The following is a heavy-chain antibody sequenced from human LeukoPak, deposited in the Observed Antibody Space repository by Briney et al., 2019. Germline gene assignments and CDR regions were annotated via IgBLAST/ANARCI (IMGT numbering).Heavy chain of an antibody. CDR2: IYSGGST. D-gene: IGHD3-22*01. Sequence: GGSLRLSCAASGFTVSSNYMSWVRQAPGKGLEWVSVIYSGGSTYYADSVKGRFTISRDNSKNTLYLQRNSLRAEDTAVYYCAREADYEAFDSWGQGTLVTVSS. CDR3: AREADYEAFDS. V-gene: IGHV3-53*01. CDR1: GFTVSSNY. J-gene: IGHJ4*02.